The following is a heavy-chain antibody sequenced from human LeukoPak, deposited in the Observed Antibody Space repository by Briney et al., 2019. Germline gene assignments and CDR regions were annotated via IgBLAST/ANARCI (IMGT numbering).Heavy chain of an antibody. Sequence: SETLSLTCAVHGGSFSADYWSCIRQPPGKGREWIGEINHSGSTNYIPSPKSRVTMSVDTSNRQFSLRLTSVTAADTAVYYCARVRFAGDYGYYGMDVWGQGTTVTVSS. J-gene: IGHJ6*02. V-gene: IGHV4-34*01. CDR1: GGSFSADY. D-gene: IGHD3-16*01. CDR3: ARVRFAGDYGYYGMDV. CDR2: INHSGST.